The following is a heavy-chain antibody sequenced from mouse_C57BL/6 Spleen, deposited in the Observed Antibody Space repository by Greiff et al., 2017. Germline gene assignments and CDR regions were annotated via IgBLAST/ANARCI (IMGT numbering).Heavy chain of an antibody. CDR2: IDPENGDT. D-gene: IGHD1-1*01. CDR3: TTGPYGGLFDY. Sequence: VQLQQSGAELVRPGASVKLSCTASGFNIKDDYMHWVKQRPEQGLEWIGWIDPENGDTEYASKFQGKATITADTSSNTAYLQLSSLTSEDTAVYYCTTGPYGGLFDYWGQGTTLTVSS. V-gene: IGHV14-4*01. J-gene: IGHJ2*01. CDR1: GFNIKDDY.